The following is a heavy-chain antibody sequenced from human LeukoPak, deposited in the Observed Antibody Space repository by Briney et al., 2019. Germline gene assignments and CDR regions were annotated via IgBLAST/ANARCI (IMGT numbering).Heavy chain of an antibody. V-gene: IGHV1-46*01. CDR1: GYTFTGYH. CDR3: ARDLRGSYGSGSYLRY. D-gene: IGHD3-10*01. Sequence: ASVKVSCKASGYTFTGYHMHWVRQAPGQGLEWMGIINPSGGSTSYAQKFQGRVTMTRDTSTSTVYMELSSLRSEDTAVYYCARDLRGSYGSGSYLRYWGQGTLVTVSS. CDR2: INPSGGST. J-gene: IGHJ4*02.